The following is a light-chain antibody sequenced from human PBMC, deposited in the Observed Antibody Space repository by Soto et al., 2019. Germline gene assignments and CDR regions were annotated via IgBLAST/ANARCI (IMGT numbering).Light chain of an antibody. V-gene: IGKV3-20*01. CDR1: QRVGSNY. Sequence: EIVLTQSTGTLSLSPGERASLSCRASQRVGSNYLAWFPQRPGQAPRILISSASSRDTDIPDRFTGSASGTDFPLTNNRLQPEDFAVYYCLQYGSSPHTFGQGTLLEIK. CDR2: SAS. J-gene: IGKJ5*01. CDR3: LQYGSSPHT.